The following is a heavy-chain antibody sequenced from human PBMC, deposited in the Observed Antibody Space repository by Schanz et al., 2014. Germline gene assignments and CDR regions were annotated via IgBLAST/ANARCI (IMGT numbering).Heavy chain of an antibody. CDR1: GYAFSDYG. D-gene: IGHD5-12*01. Sequence: QVQLVQSGAEVKKPGPSVKVSCKTSGYAFSDYGITWVRQAPGQGLQWMGWISPYTGNTNYAQTLQGRITLTTDTATSTSYMELTSLRFDDTAVYYCARDFSAYVGNYFDYWGQGTLATVSS. CDR2: ISPYTGNT. V-gene: IGHV1-18*01. CDR3: ARDFSAYVGNYFDY. J-gene: IGHJ4*02.